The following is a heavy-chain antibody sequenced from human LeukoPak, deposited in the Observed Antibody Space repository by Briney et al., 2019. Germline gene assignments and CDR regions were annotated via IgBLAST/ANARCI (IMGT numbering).Heavy chain of an antibody. CDR2: INTNTGNP. CDR1: GYTFTSYA. J-gene: IGHJ5*02. Sequence: ASVKVSCKASGYTFTSYAMNWVRQAPGQGLEWMGWINTNTGNPTYAQGFTGRSVFSLDTSVSTAYLQISSLKAEDTAVYYCARAVLAAAGTSLYNWFDPWGQGTLVTVSS. D-gene: IGHD6-13*01. V-gene: IGHV7-4-1*02. CDR3: ARAVLAAAGTSLYNWFDP.